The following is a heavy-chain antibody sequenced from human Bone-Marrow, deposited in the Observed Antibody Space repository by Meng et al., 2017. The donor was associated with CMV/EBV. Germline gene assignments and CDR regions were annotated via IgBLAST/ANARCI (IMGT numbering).Heavy chain of an antibody. Sequence: GGSLRLSCAASGFTFSSYAMHWVRQAPGKGLEWVAVISHDGSDKYYADSVKGRFSISRDNSKNTLNLQMNSLGAEDTAVYCCAREYYDFWSGYYSWAFYYYGMDVWGQGTTVTVSS. D-gene: IGHD3-3*01. CDR2: ISHDGSDK. CDR1: GFTFSSYA. CDR3: AREYYDFWSGYYSWAFYYYGMDV. V-gene: IGHV3-30*04. J-gene: IGHJ6*02.